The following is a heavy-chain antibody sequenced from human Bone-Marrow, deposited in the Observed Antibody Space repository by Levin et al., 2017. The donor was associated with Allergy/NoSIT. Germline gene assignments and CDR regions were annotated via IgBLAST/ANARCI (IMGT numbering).Heavy chain of an antibody. CDR2: IYSGGST. J-gene: IGHJ4*02. Sequence: PGGSLRLSCAASGFTVSSNYMSWVRQAPGKGLEWVSVIYSGGSTYYADSVKGRFTISRDNSKNTLYLQMNSLRAEDTAVYYCASTNVGYSAAGTFYFDYWGQGTLVTVSS. D-gene: IGHD6-13*01. CDR1: GFTVSSNY. V-gene: IGHV3-53*01. CDR3: ASTNVGYSAAGTFYFDY.